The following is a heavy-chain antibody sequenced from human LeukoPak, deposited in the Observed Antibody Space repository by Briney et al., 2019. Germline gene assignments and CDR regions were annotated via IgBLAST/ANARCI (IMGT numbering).Heavy chain of an antibody. D-gene: IGHD1-26*01. J-gene: IGHJ5*02. CDR3: ARDRGIVGQFDP. CDR2: ISGDGGIT. V-gene: IGHV3-23*01. Sequence: GVSLRLSCAASGFTFSSYAMTWVRQAPGKGLEWVSTISGDGGITYYADSVKGRFTISRDSSKNTLYLQMNSLRAEDTAVYYCARDRGIVGQFDPWGQGTLVTVSS. CDR1: GFTFSSYA.